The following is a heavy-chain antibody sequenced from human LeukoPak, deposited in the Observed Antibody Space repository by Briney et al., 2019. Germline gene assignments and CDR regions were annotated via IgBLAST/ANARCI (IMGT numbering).Heavy chain of an antibody. CDR2: ISCSGRTT. V-gene: IGHV3-23*01. D-gene: IGHD4-17*01. CDR3: AKDPYGDYGWFDP. J-gene: IGHJ5*02. Sequence: SAISCSGRTTYYADSVKGRFTISRDNSKNTLYLQMNSLRAEDTAVYYCAKDPYGDYGWFDPWGQGTLVTVSS.